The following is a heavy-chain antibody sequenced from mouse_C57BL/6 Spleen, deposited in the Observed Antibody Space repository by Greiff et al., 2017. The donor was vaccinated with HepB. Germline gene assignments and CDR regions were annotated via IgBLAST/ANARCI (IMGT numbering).Heavy chain of an antibody. Sequence: QVQLQQSGPELVKPGASVKISCKASGYAFSSSWMNWVKQRPGKGLEWIGRIYPGDGDTNYNGKFKGKATLTADKSSSTAYMQLSSLTSEDSAVYFCARDYDDGAGFAYWGQGTLVTVSA. CDR3: ARDYDDGAGFAY. CDR2: IYPGDGDT. CDR1: GYAFSSSW. D-gene: IGHD2-4*01. J-gene: IGHJ3*01. V-gene: IGHV1-82*01.